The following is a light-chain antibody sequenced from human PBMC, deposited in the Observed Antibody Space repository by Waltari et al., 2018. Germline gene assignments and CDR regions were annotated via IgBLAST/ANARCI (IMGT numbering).Light chain of an antibody. Sequence: QLVLTQSPSASASLGASVKLTCTLSSGHSSNIIAWLQQQPGKGPRYLMQVNSDGSHRKGDEIPDRFSGSSSGAERYLTISSLQSEDEAYYYCETGGHGTWVFGGGTKLTVL. V-gene: IGLV4-69*01. CDR3: ETGGHGTWV. CDR1: SGHSSNI. J-gene: IGLJ3*02. CDR2: VNSDGSH.